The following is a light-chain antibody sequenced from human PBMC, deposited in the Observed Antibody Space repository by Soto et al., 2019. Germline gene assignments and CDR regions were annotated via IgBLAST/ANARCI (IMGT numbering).Light chain of an antibody. Sequence: QSVLTQPPSVSGAPGQRVTISCTGSSSNIGAGYDVHWYQQLPGTAPKLVIYGNRNRPSGVPDRFSGSKSGTSASLAITGLQAEDEADYYCQSYDSSLSGSKGVFGGGTKVTVL. CDR3: QSYDSSLSGSKGV. V-gene: IGLV1-40*01. J-gene: IGLJ2*01. CDR2: GNR. CDR1: SSNIGAGYD.